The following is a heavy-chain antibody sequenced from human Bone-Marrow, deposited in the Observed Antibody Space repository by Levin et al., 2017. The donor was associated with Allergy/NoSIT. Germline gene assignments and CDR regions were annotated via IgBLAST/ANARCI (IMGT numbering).Heavy chain of an antibody. CDR3: ATIGGVTVKSS. CDR2: ISESTSDV. V-gene: IGHV3-21*01. Sequence: SGGSLRLSCVVSGFTFSDFSMMWVRQAPGKGLEWVSSISESTSDVSYADSVKGRFTISRDNAKNSLYLQMNRLRVEDAAVYYCATIGGVTVKSSWGQGTLVAVSS. J-gene: IGHJ5*02. D-gene: IGHD3-16*02. CDR1: GFTFSDFS.